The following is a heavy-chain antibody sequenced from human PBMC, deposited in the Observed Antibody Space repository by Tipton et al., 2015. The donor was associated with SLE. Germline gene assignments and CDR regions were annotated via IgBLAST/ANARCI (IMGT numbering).Heavy chain of an antibody. V-gene: IGHV3-7*03. CDR2: ISPDGTEE. Sequence: SLRLSCMASGFTSSHYWMAWVRQAPGKGLEWVARISPDGTEEHYVDSVRGRFTVSRDGAKNSLYLQMNSLRAEDMALYYCASSSSWYEAHFDYWGQGTLVTVSS. D-gene: IGHD6-13*01. J-gene: IGHJ4*02. CDR3: ASSSSWYEAHFDY. CDR1: GFTSSHYW.